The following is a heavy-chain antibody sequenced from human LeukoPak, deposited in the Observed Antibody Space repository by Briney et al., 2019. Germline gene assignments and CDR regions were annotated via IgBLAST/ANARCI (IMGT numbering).Heavy chain of an antibody. CDR2: INHSGST. Sequence: SETLSLTCAVYGGSFSGYYWSWIRQPPGKGLEWIGEINHSGSTNYNPSLKSRVTISVDTSKNQFSLKLSSVTAADTAVYYCVRDVSQIAAAGTVLDYYYYMDVWGKGTTVTVSS. J-gene: IGHJ6*03. V-gene: IGHV4-34*01. CDR1: GGSFSGYY. CDR3: VRDVSQIAAAGTVLDYYYYMDV. D-gene: IGHD6-13*01.